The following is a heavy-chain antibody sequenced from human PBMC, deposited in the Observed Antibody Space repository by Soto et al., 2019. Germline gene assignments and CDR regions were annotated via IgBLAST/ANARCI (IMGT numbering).Heavy chain of an antibody. CDR1: GFTFSSYG. Sequence: AGGSLRLSCAASGFTFSSYGMYWVRQAPGKGLEWVSAVSFSGGSTYYADSVKGRFTISRDNSKGTLYLQVSSLRAEDTAVYYCAREPSGVALGGRSTYFDLWGQGALVTVSS. J-gene: IGHJ4*02. V-gene: IGHV3-23*01. CDR2: VSFSGGST. D-gene: IGHD6-19*01. CDR3: AREPSGVALGGRSTYFDL.